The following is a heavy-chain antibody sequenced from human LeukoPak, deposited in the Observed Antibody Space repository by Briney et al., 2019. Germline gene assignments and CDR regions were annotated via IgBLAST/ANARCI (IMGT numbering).Heavy chain of an antibody. CDR3: ARKSSGTFFD. CDR2: INPNSGAT. CDR1: GYTFRDFY. D-gene: IGHD3-10*01. V-gene: IGHV1-2*02. Sequence: EASVKVSCTASGYTFRDFYIHWVRQGPGQGLEWMGRINPNSGATDYAQKFRGRVSMTRDTSINTVYMELTTLRSDDTAVFYCARKSSGTFFDWGQGTLGTVAS. J-gene: IGHJ4*02.